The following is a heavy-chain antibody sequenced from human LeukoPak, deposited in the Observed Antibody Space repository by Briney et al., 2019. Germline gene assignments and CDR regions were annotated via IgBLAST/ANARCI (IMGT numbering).Heavy chain of an antibody. Sequence: GGSRRLSCAASGFTFSNAWMSWVRQAPGKGLEWVGPIKSKTDGGTTDYAAPVKGRFTISRDDSKNTLYLQMNSLKTEDTAVYYCTTDSGYSYGYDYWGQGTLVTVSS. J-gene: IGHJ4*02. V-gene: IGHV3-15*01. CDR1: GFTFSNAW. CDR2: IKSKTDGGTT. D-gene: IGHD5-18*01. CDR3: TTDSGYSYGYDY.